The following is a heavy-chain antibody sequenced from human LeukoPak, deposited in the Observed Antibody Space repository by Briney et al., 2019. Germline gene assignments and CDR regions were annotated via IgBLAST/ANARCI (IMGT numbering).Heavy chain of an antibody. Sequence: GGSLRLSCAAFGFTVSSNYMSWVRQAPGKGLEWVSVIYSGGTTDYADSVKGRFTISRDNPKNTVYLQMNSLRAEDTAVYYCAREETAVGGIELWGQGTLVTVSS. D-gene: IGHD6-19*01. CDR1: GFTVSSNY. CDR3: AREETAVGGIEL. CDR2: IYSGGTT. V-gene: IGHV3-53*01. J-gene: IGHJ5*02.